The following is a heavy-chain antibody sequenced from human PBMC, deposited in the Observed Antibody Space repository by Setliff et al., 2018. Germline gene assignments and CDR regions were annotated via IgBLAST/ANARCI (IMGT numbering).Heavy chain of an antibody. V-gene: IGHV4-39*01. D-gene: IGHD1-1*01. Sequence: SETLSLTCTVSGASLSSGTYYWGWIRQPPGKGLEWIGRIYYRGDTYYNASLKGRLTISVDTAQNQFPLRLTSVTAADTAVYYCARTGTYRYFDYWGQGAPVTVSS. CDR3: ARTGTYRYFDY. CDR1: GASLSSGTYY. J-gene: IGHJ4*02. CDR2: IYYRGDT.